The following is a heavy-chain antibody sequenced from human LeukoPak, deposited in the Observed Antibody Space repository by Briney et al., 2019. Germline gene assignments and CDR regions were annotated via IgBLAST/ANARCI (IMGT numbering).Heavy chain of an antibody. CDR1: GGSISSYY. J-gene: IGHJ4*02. V-gene: IGHV4-59*01. CDR2: IYYSGTT. D-gene: IGHD3-10*01. CDR3: ARGGVAAKYYFDS. Sequence: PSETLSLTCTVSGGSISSYYWSWIRQPPGKGLEFIGYIYYSGTTNYNPSLKSRVTLSVDTSKNQFSLKLSSVTAADTAVYYCARGGVAAKYYFDSWGQGTLVTVSS.